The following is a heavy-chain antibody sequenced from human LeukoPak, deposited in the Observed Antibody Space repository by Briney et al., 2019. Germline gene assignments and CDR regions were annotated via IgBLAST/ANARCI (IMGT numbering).Heavy chain of an antibody. CDR1: GFTFSSYG. J-gene: IGHJ4*02. CDR3: AKTYHYDSSGYYLDY. CDR2: ISYDGSNK. D-gene: IGHD3-22*01. Sequence: GRSLRLSCAASGFTFSSYGMHWVRQAPGKGLEWVAVISYDGSNKYYADSVKGRFTISRDNSKNTLYLQMNSLRAEDTAVYYCAKTYHYDSSGYYLDYWGQGTLVTVSS. V-gene: IGHV3-30*18.